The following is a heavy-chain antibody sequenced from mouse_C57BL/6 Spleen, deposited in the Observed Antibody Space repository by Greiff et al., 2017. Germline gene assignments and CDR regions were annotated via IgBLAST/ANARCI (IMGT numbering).Heavy chain of an antibody. CDR1: GFSLTSYA. V-gene: IGHV2-9-1*01. J-gene: IGHJ2*01. CDR3: ARNDYSSCYFDD. CDR2: LWTGGGT. Sequence: VKLQESGPGLVAPSQSLSITCTVSGFSLTSYAISWVRQPPGKGLEWLGVLWTGGGTNYNSALKSRLSISKDNSKSHVFLKMNSLQTDDTARYYCARNDYSSCYFDDWGQGTTLTVSS. D-gene: IGHD2-5*01.